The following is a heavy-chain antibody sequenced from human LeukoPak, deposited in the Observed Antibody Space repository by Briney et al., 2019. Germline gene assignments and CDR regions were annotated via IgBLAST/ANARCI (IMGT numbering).Heavy chain of an antibody. V-gene: IGHV1-24*01. D-gene: IGHD1-14*01. Sequence: ASVKVSCKVSGYTLTELSMHWVRQAPGKGLEWMGGFDPEDGETIYAQKFQGRVTMTEDTSTDTAYMELGSLRSEDTAVYYCATGKIKGWRKASFDPWGQGTLVTVSS. CDR3: ATGKIKGWRKASFDP. J-gene: IGHJ5*02. CDR2: FDPEDGET. CDR1: GYTLTELS.